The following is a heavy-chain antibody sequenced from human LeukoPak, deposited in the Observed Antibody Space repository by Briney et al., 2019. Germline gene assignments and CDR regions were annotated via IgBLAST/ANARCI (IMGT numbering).Heavy chain of an antibody. D-gene: IGHD6-6*01. V-gene: IGHV4-34*01. CDR3: GRGGGSSSPGILDY. Sequence: SETLSLTCAVYGGSFSGYYWSWIRQPPGKGLEWIGEINHSGSTNYNPSLKSRVTISVDTSKNQFSLKLSSVTAADTAVYYCGRGGGSSSPGILDYWGQGTLVTVSS. CDR2: INHSGST. CDR1: GGSFSGYY. J-gene: IGHJ4*02.